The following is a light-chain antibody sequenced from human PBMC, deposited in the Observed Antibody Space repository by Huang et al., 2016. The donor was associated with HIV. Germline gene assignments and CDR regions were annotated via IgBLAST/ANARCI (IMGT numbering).Light chain of an antibody. CDR2: KAA. CDR1: QTITWW. J-gene: IGKJ1*01. CDR3: QQYNAYPWT. V-gene: IGKV1-5*03. Sequence: DIQMTQSPSTLSASIGDRVTITCRASQTITWWLAWYQQKPGKAPKVLIYKAASLESGVPVRFIGSGSGTEFTLTISSLQPDDFATYYCQQYNAYPWTFGQGTKVEI.